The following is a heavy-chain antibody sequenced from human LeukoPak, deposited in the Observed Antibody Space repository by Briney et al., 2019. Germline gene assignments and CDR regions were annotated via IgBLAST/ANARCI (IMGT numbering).Heavy chain of an antibody. D-gene: IGHD3-10*01. CDR3: AREWPDGSGSYYR. Sequence: ASVKVPCKASGYTFTSYAMHWVRQAPGQRLEWMGWIDAGNGNTKYSQKFQGRVTITRDTSASTAYMELSSLRSEDTAVYYCAREWPDGSGSYYRWGQGTLVTVSS. CDR1: GYTFTSYA. J-gene: IGHJ4*02. V-gene: IGHV1-3*01. CDR2: IDAGNGNT.